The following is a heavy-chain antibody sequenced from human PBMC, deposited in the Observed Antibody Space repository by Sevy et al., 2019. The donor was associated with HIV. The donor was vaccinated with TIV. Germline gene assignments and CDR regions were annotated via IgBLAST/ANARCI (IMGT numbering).Heavy chain of an antibody. Sequence: GGSLRLSCTASGFNFSIYGMHWVRQAPGKGLEWVALIYYHGSNKYYVDSVKGRFSISRDNSKNTLYLQMNSLRVEDTAVYYCVRGRDYGNFDSWGQGTLVTVSS. D-gene: IGHD3-10*01. CDR1: GFNFSIYG. CDR3: VRGRDYGNFDS. J-gene: IGHJ4*02. V-gene: IGHV3-33*01. CDR2: IYYHGSNK.